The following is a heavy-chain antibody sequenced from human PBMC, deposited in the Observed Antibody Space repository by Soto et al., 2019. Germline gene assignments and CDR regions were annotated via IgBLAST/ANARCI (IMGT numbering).Heavy chain of an antibody. CDR3: ARRSSTYLNEIIYDP. CDR2: IKPDSGDT. Sequence: GPVKVSCKASRYTFTSYDIFWVRQSPGQGLEWMGWIKPDSGDTHYAQNFQGRVTMTRDTSINTAYMELNNLVSDDTAVYYCARRSSTYLNEIIYDPWGQGTLVTVSS. D-gene: IGHD2-2*01. CDR1: RYTFTSYD. J-gene: IGHJ5*02. V-gene: IGHV1-2*02.